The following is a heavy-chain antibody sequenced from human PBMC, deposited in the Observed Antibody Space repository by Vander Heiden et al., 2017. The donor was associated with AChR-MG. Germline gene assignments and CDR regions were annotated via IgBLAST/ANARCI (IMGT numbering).Heavy chain of an antibody. J-gene: IGHJ4*02. V-gene: IGHV3-7*01. D-gene: IGHD1-26*01. CDR2: VKQDGGES. CDR3: ARDLSPERMSPFGRTSCYFDY. CDR1: GCTFSNDY. Sequence: EVELVESGGGWVQQGGALRLSCAAAGCTFSNDYISWGRQAPGKGLECVANVKQDGGESHYVDSVKRRCTISRDNARISVYLQMNSLRAEDTAVYYCARDLSPERMSPFGRTSCYFDYWGLGTLVTVSS.